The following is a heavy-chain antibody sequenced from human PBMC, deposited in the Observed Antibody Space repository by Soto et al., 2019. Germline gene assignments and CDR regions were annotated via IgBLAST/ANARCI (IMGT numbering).Heavy chain of an antibody. V-gene: IGHV4-39*07. Sequence: SETLSLTCTVSGGSISSSSYYWGWIRQPPGKGLEWIGSIYYSGSTYYNPSLKSRVTISVDTSKNQFSLKLSSVTAADTAVYYCASGRLGARYWGQGTLVTVSS. CDR1: GGSISSSSYY. CDR2: IYYSGST. J-gene: IGHJ4*02. D-gene: IGHD1-26*01. CDR3: ASGRLGARY.